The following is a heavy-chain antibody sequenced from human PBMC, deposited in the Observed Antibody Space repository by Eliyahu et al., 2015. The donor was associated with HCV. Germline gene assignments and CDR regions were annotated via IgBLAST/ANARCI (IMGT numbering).Heavy chain of an antibody. D-gene: IGHD3-10*01. CDR1: XSXSVSW. CDR2: IKSKTDGGTT. CDR3: TTGAPGGFDYYLDV. V-gene: IGHV3-15*01. J-gene: IGHJ6*03. Sequence: EVQLVESGGGLVKPGGGPLDSPVQPLXSXSVSWMSXVRQAPGKGLEWIGRIKSKTDGGTTDYAAPVKGRFTISRDDSKSTLYLQMNSLKTEDTAVYYCTTGAPGGFDYYLDVWGQGTTVTVSS.